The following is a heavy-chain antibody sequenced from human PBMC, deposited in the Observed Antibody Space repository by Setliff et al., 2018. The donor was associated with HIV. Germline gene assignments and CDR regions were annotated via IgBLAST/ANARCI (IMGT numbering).Heavy chain of an antibody. V-gene: IGHV4-38-2*01. D-gene: IGHD6-19*01. CDR2: IYYSGNT. Sequence: SETLSLTCGVSGYSISSGYYWSWIRQPPGKGLEWIGWIYYSGNTRYNPSLKSRVTISLETSRNQFSLRVTSVTATDTAVYYCTRQSPVAGSGAFDIWGQGTMVTVSS. J-gene: IGHJ3*02. CDR3: TRQSPVAGSGAFDI. CDR1: GYSISSGYY.